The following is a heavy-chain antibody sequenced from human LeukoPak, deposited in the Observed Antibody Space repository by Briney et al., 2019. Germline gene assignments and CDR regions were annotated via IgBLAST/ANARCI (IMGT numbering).Heavy chain of an antibody. CDR2: TSTSISTM. CDR1: GLTLRSYT. J-gene: IGHJ4*02. D-gene: IGHD3-3*01. CDR3: ASASGD. Sequence: GGSRGLSVAAPGLTLRSYTMIGFRRPPGKGLEWVSYTSTSISTMYYADSVEGRFTISRDNVKNSLYLQMNSLRAEDTAVYYCASASGDWGQGTLVTVSS. V-gene: IGHV3-48*01.